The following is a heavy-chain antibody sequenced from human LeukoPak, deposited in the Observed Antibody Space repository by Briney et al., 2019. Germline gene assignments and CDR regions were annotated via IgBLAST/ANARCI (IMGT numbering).Heavy chain of an antibody. V-gene: IGHV4-39*07. CDR2: IYYSGST. CDR3: ARGGRYSRARGNFDY. Sequence: SETLSLTCTVSGGSISSSSYYWGWIRQPPGKGLEWIGSIYYSGSTYYNPSLKSRVTISVDTSKNQFSLKLSSVTAADTAVYYCARGGRYSRARGNFDYWGQGTLVTVSS. D-gene: IGHD6-13*01. J-gene: IGHJ4*02. CDR1: GGSISSSSYY.